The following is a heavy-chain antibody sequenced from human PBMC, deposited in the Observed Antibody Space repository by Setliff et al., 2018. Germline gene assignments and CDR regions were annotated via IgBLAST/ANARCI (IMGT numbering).Heavy chain of an antibody. D-gene: IGHD3-10*01. J-gene: IGHJ3*02. CDR1: GYTFINFG. Sequence: ASVKVSCKASGYTFINFGISWVRQAPGQGLEWVGWISPYTGNTYYAPRLQDRVTLTADTSTNTAYMELRSLISDDTAVYYCARDLNRWFGEFAFDIWGQGTMVTVSS. CDR3: ARDLNRWFGEFAFDI. CDR2: ISPYTGNT. V-gene: IGHV1-18*01.